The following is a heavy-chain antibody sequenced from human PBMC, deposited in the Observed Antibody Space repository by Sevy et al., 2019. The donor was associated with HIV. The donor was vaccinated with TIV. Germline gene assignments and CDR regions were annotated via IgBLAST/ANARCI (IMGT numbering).Heavy chain of an antibody. CDR2: IYYTGST. J-gene: IGHJ4*02. D-gene: IGHD3-22*01. CDR3: ARQMHYYDSAGYYHWDY. Sequence: SETLSLTCTVFGGSISSSNYYWGWIRQPPGKGLEWIANIYYTGSTYYNPSLKSRVTIFADTSKNQFSLKLSSVTAADTAVYYCARQMHYYDSAGYYHWDYWGQGTLVTVSS. V-gene: IGHV4-39*01. CDR1: GGSISSSNYY.